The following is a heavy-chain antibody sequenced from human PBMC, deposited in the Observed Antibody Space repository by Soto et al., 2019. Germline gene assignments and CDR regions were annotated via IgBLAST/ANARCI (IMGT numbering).Heavy chain of an antibody. CDR2: ISAHNGNT. D-gene: IGHD1-1*01. CDR3: ARGRYGDY. V-gene: IGHV1-18*01. CDR1: GYTFTSYG. Sequence: QVHLVQSGAEVKKPGASVKVSCKCSGYTFTSYGITWVRQAPGQGLEWMGWISAHNGNTDYAQKLQGRVTVTRDTSTSTASMELRSPRSDDTAVYYCARGRYGDYWGQGALVTVSS. J-gene: IGHJ4*02.